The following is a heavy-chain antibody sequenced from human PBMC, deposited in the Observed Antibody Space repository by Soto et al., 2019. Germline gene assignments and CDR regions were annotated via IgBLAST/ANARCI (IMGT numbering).Heavy chain of an antibody. CDR1: GYIFTSYW. CDR3: AKCGASNTCSPTGFDP. J-gene: IGHJ5*02. D-gene: IGHD2-21*01. CDR2: ITGSGEGT. V-gene: IGHV3-23*01. Sequence: GESLKISCKGSGYIFTSYWICCFLQSPVKGLEYVSSITGSGEGTYYAGSVKGRFTISRDNSKNTLYVQMHSLRVEDTAIYYCAKCGASNTCSPTGFDPWGQGTLVTVSS.